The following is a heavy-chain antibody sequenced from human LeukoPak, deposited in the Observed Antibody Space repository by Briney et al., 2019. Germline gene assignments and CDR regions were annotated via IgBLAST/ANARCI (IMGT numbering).Heavy chain of an antibody. CDR1: GFTFSSYA. CDR2: ISGSGGST. CDR3: TRRNPNKEYYFDY. Sequence: PGGSLRLSCAASGFTFSSYAMSWVRQAPGKGLEWVSAISGSGGSTYYADSVKGRFTISRDNSKNTLYLQMNSLKTEDTAVYYCTRRNPNKEYYFDYWGQGTLVTVSS. D-gene: IGHD1/OR15-1a*01. J-gene: IGHJ4*02. V-gene: IGHV3-23*01.